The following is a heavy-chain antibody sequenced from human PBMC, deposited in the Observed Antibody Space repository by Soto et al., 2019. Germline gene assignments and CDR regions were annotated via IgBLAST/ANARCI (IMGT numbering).Heavy chain of an antibody. CDR2: ITSNGGNT. Sequence: EVQLVESGGGLVQPGGSLRLSCAASGFTFSSYAMHWVRQAPGKGLEYVSAITSNGGNTDYASSVKGRFTISRDNSKNTRYLQMGSRRAEDMAVYYCARRIPFGYGMDVWCQGTTVTVSS. CDR1: GFTFSSYA. V-gene: IGHV3-64*01. D-gene: IGHD2-21*01. CDR3: ARRIPFGYGMDV. J-gene: IGHJ6*02.